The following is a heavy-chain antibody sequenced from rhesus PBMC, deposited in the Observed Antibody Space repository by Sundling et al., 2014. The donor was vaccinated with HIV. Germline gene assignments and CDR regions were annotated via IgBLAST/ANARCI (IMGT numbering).Heavy chain of an antibody. Sequence: QVQLQESGPGLVKPSETLSLTCVVSGGSIGSNYWTWVRQSPGKGLEWIGYIYGGSGSTSYNPSLKSRVTISTGASENQLSLKLTSVTATDIGVYYCVRSLGMGERLGAPVVWGPG. CDR3: VRSLGMGERLGAPVV. V-gene: IGHV4-147*01. CDR2: IYGGSGST. CDR1: GGSIGSNY. J-gene: IGHJ5-1*01. D-gene: IGHD6-31*01.